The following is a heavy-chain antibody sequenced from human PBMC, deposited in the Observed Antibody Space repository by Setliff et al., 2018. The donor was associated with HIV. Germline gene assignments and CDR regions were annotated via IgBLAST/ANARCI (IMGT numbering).Heavy chain of an antibody. J-gene: IGHJ3*02. CDR2: ISGSGGST. D-gene: IGHD6-6*01. V-gene: IGHV3-23*01. CDR3: AKHIAALVPAFAAFDI. Sequence: GESLKISCAASGFTFSSYAMSWVRQAPGQGLEWVSAISGSGGSTYYADYVKGRFTISIDISKNTRYLQMNSLRAEDTAVYYCAKHIAALVPAFAAFDIWGQGTTVTVSS. CDR1: GFTFSSYA.